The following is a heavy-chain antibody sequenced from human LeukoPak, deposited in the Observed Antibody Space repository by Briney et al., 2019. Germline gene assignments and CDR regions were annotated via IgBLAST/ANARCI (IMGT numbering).Heavy chain of an antibody. V-gene: IGHV3-73*01. CDR3: TRPRGVGANSWFDP. CDR2: IRSKANSYAT. D-gene: IGHD1-26*01. Sequence: GGSLRLSCAASGFTFSGSAMHWVRQASGKGLEWVGRIRSKANSYATAYAASVKGRFTISRDDSKNTAYLQMNSLKTEDTAVYYCTRPRGVGANSWFDPWGQGTLVTVSS. CDR1: GFTFSGSA. J-gene: IGHJ5*02.